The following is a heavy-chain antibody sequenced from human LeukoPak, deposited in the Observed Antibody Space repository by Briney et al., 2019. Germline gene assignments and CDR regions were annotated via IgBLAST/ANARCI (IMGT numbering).Heavy chain of an antibody. V-gene: IGHV4-59*01. CDR2: IYYSGST. CDR3: ARAGYYDSSGYLY. Sequence: SETLSLTCTVSGGSISSYYWSWIRQPPGKGLEWIGYIYYSGSTNYNPSLKSRVTISVDTSKNQFSLKLSSVTAADTAVYYCARAGYYDSSGYLYWDQGTLVTVSS. CDR1: GGSISSYY. D-gene: IGHD3-22*01. J-gene: IGHJ4*02.